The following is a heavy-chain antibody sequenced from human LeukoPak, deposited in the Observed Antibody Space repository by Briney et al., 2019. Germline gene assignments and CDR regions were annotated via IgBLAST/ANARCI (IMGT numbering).Heavy chain of an antibody. Sequence: ASMKVSCKVSGYTLTELSMHWVRQAPGKGLEWMGGFDPEDGETIYAQKFQGRVTMTEDTSTDTAYMGLSSLRSEDTAVYYCATWGQTPGGTFDIWGQGTMVTVSS. CDR2: FDPEDGET. V-gene: IGHV1-24*01. J-gene: IGHJ3*02. CDR1: GYTLTELS. CDR3: ATWGQTPGGTFDI. D-gene: IGHD3-10*01.